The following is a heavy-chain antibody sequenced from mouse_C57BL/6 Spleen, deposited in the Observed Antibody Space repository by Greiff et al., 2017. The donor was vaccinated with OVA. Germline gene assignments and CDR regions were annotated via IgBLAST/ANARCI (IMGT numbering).Heavy chain of an antibody. J-gene: IGHJ2*01. CDR2: IYPRDGST. CDR1: GYTFTSYD. V-gene: IGHV1-85*01. Sequence: VKLMESGPELVKPGASVKLSCKASGYTFTSYDINWVKQRPGQGLEWIGWIYPRDGSTKYNEKFKGKATLTVDTSSSTAYMELHSLTSEDSAVYFCARAPSITTVVASDYWGQGTTLTVSS. D-gene: IGHD1-1*01. CDR3: ARAPSITTVVASDY.